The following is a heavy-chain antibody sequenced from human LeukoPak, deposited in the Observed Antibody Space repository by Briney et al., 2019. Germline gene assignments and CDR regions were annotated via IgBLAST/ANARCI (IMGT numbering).Heavy chain of an antibody. Sequence: ASVKVSCKASGYTFTGYYMHWVRQAPGQGLEWMGRINPNSGGTNYAQKFQGRVTMTRDTSISTAYMELSRLRSDDTAVYYCARAFSWGYYYDSSGYLGYWGQGTLVTVSS. CDR1: GYTFTGYY. D-gene: IGHD3-22*01. CDR2: INPNSGGT. CDR3: ARAFSWGYYYDSSGYLGY. J-gene: IGHJ4*02. V-gene: IGHV1-2*06.